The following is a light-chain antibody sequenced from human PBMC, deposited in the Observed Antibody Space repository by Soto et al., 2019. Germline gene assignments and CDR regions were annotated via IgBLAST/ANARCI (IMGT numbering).Light chain of an antibody. CDR1: SSNIGAGYH. J-gene: IGLJ1*01. CDR2: GDS. V-gene: IGLV1-40*01. CDR3: QSSDSRLSGSDV. Sequence: QLVLTQPPSVSGAPGQRVTISCTGSSSNIGAGYHVHWYQHLPGAAPKLLIFGDSNRPSGVPDRFSGSKSGTSASLAITGLQADDEADYYCQSSDSRLSGSDVFGTGTKLTVL.